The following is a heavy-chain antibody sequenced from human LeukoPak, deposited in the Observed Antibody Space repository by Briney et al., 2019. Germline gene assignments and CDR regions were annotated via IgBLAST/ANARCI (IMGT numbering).Heavy chain of an antibody. CDR3: ARDYYDSSGEYLPYYFDY. V-gene: IGHV1-69*04. CDR2: IIPILGIA. Sequence: ASVKVSCKASGGTFSSYAISWVRQAPGQGLEWMGRIIPILGIANHAQKFQGRVTITADKSTSTAYMELSSLRSEDTAVYYCARDYYDSSGEYLPYYFDYWGQGTLVTVSS. J-gene: IGHJ4*02. D-gene: IGHD3-22*01. CDR1: GGTFSSYA.